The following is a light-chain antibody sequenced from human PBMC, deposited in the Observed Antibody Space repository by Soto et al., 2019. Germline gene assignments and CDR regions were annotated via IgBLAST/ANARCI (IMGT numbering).Light chain of an antibody. V-gene: IGKV1-39*01. CDR1: QSISIY. J-gene: IGKJ1*01. CDR3: QQSYSTPRT. CDR2: AAS. Sequence: DIQMTQSPSSLSASVGDRVTITCRSSQSISIYLNWYQQKPGKAPNLLIYAASSLHSGVPSRFSGSGSGTDFTLTISSLQPEDVATYYCQQSYSTPRTFGQGTKVEIK.